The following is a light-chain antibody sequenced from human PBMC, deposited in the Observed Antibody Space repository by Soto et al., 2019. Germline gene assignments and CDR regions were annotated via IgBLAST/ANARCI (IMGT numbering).Light chain of an antibody. V-gene: IGKV4-1*01. CDR3: QQYYSSPPT. J-gene: IGKJ1*01. CDR1: QSISYTSNNKTY. CDR2: WAS. Sequence: DIVMTQFPGSLALSLGERAIINCKSSQSISYTSNNKTYLAWFQQRPSQPPKLIIYWASIRESGVPGRFSGSGSGTHFTLTITSLQAEDVAVYYCQQYYSSPPTFGQGTKVDIK.